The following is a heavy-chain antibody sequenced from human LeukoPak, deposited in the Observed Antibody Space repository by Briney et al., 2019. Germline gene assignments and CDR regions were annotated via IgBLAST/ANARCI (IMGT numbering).Heavy chain of an antibody. CDR3: ARDHRLNYDTFVGLGY. CDR1: GYTFTSYG. CDR2: ISAYNGNT. V-gene: IGHV1-18*01. Sequence: ASVKVSCKASGYTFTSYGISWVRQAPGQGLEWMGWISAYNGNTNYAQKLQGRVTMTTDTSTSTAYMELRSLRSDDTAVYYCARDHRLNYDTFVGLGYWGQGTLVTVSS. D-gene: IGHD3-9*01. J-gene: IGHJ4*02.